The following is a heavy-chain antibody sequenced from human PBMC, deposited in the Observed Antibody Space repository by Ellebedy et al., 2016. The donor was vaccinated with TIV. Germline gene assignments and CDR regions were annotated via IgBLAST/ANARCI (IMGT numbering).Heavy chain of an antibody. CDR1: GFSFDGAW. D-gene: IGHD2-2*03. J-gene: IGHJ6*02. Sequence: PGGSLRLSCSASGFSFDGAWMAWVRQAPGTGLEWVGRIKSKIDGESAEYSAPVRDRFTISRDDSKSTLYLQMNSLKSEDTAVYHCATTWFGYLPFYYYYYGLDVWGQGTAVTVSS. CDR3: ATTWFGYLPFYYYYYGLDV. CDR2: IKSKIDGESA. V-gene: IGHV3-15*01.